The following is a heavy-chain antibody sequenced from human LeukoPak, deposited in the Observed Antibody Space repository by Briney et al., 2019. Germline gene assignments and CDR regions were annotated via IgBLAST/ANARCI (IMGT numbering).Heavy chain of an antibody. V-gene: IGHV1-18*01. CDR1: GYSFTSYG. J-gene: IGHJ6*03. Sequence: ASVKVSCKASGYSFTSYGISWVRQAPGQGLEWMGWISAYNGNTNDAQKLQGRVTMTTDTSTSTAYMELRSLRSDDTAVYYCARAGSGSLYYYMDVWGKGTMVTASS. CDR2: ISAYNGNT. CDR3: ARAGSGSLYYYMDV. D-gene: IGHD3-10*01.